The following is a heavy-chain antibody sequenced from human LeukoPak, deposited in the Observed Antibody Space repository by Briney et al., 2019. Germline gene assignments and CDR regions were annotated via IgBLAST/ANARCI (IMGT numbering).Heavy chain of an antibody. CDR3: ATFGGAAAGHDY. CDR1: GGSFSGYY. D-gene: IGHD6-13*01. CDR2: INHSGST. V-gene: IGHV4-34*01. Sequence: SETLSLTCAVYGGSFSGYYWSWIRQPPGKGLEWIGEINHSGSTNYNPSLKSRVTISVDTSKNQFSLKLSSVTAADTAVYYCATFGGAAAGHDYWGQGTLVTVSS. J-gene: IGHJ4*02.